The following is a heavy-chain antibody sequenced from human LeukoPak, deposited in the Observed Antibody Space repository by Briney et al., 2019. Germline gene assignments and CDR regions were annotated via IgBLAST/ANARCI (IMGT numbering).Heavy chain of an antibody. CDR1: GFSLSSFG. CDR3: ARGAARSHYYYMDV. V-gene: IGHV3-30*02. D-gene: IGHD6-13*01. CDR2: LRDDGSKI. Sequence: QPGGSLRLSCAASGFSLSSFGIHWVRLAPGKGLECVAFLRDDGSKIYYVDSVKGRFIISRDKPKNTLLLQMNSLRTEDTAVYYCARGAARSHYYYMDVWGKGTTVTISS. J-gene: IGHJ6*03.